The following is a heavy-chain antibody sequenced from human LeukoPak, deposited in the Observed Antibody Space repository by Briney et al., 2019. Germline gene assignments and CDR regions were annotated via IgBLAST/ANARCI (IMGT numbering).Heavy chain of an antibody. J-gene: IGHJ4*02. Sequence: GGSLRLSCAASGFTFSCYAMSWVRQAPGKGLEWVSAISGSDGSTHYADSVKGRFTISRDISYNRLCLQMNSLRAEDTAVYYCAKDVEATISSGGYYFDYWGQGTLVTVSS. V-gene: IGHV3-23*01. CDR1: GFTFSCYA. CDR3: AKDVEATISSGGYYFDY. D-gene: IGHD6-19*01. CDR2: ISGSDGST.